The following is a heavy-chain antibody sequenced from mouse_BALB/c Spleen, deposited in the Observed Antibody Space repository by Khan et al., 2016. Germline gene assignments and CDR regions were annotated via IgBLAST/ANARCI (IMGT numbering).Heavy chain of an antibody. CDR1: GYSITSDYA. V-gene: IGHV3-2*02. D-gene: IGHD1-1*02. Sequence: EVQLQESGPGLVKPSQSLSLTCTVTGYSITSDYAWYWIRQFPGNQLEWMGYITYSGSTSYNPSLKSRISITRDTSKNQSFLQLTSVTTEDTATTYCASSNYYGDSPAWFAYWGQGTLVTVSA. CDR3: ASSNYYGDSPAWFAY. J-gene: IGHJ3*01. CDR2: ITYSGST.